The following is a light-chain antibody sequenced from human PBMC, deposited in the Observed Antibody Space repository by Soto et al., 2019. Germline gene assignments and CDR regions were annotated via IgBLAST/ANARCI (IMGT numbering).Light chain of an antibody. CDR1: QSISSW. Sequence: DIQMTQSPSTLSASVGDRVTITCRASQSISSWLAWYQQKPGKAPKLLIYKASSLESGVPSRFSDSGSGTEFTLTISSLQTDDFATYYCQQYNSYPSTFGQGTKLEIK. V-gene: IGKV1-5*03. J-gene: IGKJ2*01. CDR3: QQYNSYPST. CDR2: KAS.